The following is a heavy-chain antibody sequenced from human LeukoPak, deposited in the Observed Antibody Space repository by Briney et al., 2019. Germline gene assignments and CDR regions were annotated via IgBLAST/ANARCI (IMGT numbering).Heavy chain of an antibody. CDR1: GGSISSYY. Sequence: SETLSLTCTVSGGSISSYYWSWIRQPPGKGLEWIGYIYYSGSTNYNPSLKSRRVTISVDTSKNQFSLKLSSATAADTAVYYCARREKRYFDWFVGFDYWGQGTLVTVSS. CDR3: ARREKRYFDWFVGFDY. D-gene: IGHD3-9*01. CDR2: IYYSGST. J-gene: IGHJ4*02. V-gene: IGHV4-59*12.